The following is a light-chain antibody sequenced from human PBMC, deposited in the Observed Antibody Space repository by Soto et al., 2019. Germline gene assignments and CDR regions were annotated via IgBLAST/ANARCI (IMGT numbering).Light chain of an antibody. Sequence: DIQMTQSPSTLSASVGDRVTITCRASQSVSSWLAWYQHKPGKAPKLLIYDASRLESGVPSRFSGSGSGTEFTLTISSLQPDDSATYYRERYKTYSSITFGQGTRLEIE. CDR3: ERYKTYSSIT. CDR2: DAS. V-gene: IGKV1-5*01. J-gene: IGKJ5*01. CDR1: QSVSSW.